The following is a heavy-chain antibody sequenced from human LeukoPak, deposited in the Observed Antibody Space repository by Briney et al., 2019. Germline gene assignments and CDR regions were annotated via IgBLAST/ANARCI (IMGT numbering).Heavy chain of an antibody. CDR2: ISNYDGRT. CDR1: GYSFSNYP. J-gene: IGHJ6*03. CDR3: ARGAVRLLEWPSDMDV. Sequence: ASVKVSCRASGYSFSNYPMSWVRQAPGRGLEWVGWISNYDGRTVYGQRLQGRVTLTRDTSTSTAYMELTSLTSDDTAIYYCARGAVRLLEWPSDMDVWGKGTTVIVSS. D-gene: IGHD3-3*01. V-gene: IGHV1-18*01.